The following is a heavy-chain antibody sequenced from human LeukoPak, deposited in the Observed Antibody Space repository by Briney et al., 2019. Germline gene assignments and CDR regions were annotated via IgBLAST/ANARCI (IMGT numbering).Heavy chain of an antibody. D-gene: IGHD1-26*01. CDR1: GGSIGSSNYY. CDR2: IYASGST. J-gene: IGHJ3*02. CDR3: ARVWDAAFDI. Sequence: PSETLSLTCTVSGGSIGSSNYYWAWIRQPPVKGLEWIGRIYASGSTNYNPSLKSRVTMSVDTSKNQFSLKLSSVTAADTAVYYCARVWDAAFDIWGQGTMVTVSS. V-gene: IGHV4-39*07.